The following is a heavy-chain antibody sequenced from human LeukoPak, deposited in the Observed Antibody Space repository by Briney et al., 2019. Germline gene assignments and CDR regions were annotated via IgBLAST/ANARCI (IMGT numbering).Heavy chain of an antibody. J-gene: IGHJ4*02. Sequence: ASVKVSCKASGYTFISYYMHWVRQAPGQGLEWMGIINPSGGSTSYAQKFQGRVTLTRDTSTSTVYMELSSLRSEDTAVYYCARVGVAAAGYFDYWGQGTLVTVSS. CDR2: INPSGGST. V-gene: IGHV1-46*01. D-gene: IGHD6-13*01. CDR3: ARVGVAAAGYFDY. CDR1: GYTFISYY.